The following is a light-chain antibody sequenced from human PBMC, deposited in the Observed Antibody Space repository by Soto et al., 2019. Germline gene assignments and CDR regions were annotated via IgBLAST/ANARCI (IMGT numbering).Light chain of an antibody. V-gene: IGKV1-39*01. CDR1: QSISSY. CDR2: AAS. CDR3: QQSYSTPPYT. J-gene: IGKJ2*01. Sequence: DIQMTRSPSSLSASVGERVTITCRASQSISSYLNWYQQKQGKAPKLLIYAASSLQSGVPSRFSGSGSGTDFTLTISSLQPEDFATYYCQQSYSTPPYTFGQGTKLEIK.